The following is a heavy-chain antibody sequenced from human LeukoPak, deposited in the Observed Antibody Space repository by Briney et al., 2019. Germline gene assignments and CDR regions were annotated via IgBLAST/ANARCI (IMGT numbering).Heavy chain of an antibody. CDR3: ANLNAPYWGNFDY. CDR1: GFTFSSYA. J-gene: IGHJ4*02. D-gene: IGHD3-16*01. V-gene: IGHV3-23*01. CDR2: VSGSGGST. Sequence: PGGSLRLSCAASGFTFSSYAMSWVRQAPGKGLEWVSAVSGSGGSTYYADSVKGRFTISRDNSQNTLYLQMNSLRAEDTAVYYCANLNAPYWGNFDYWGQGTLVTVSS.